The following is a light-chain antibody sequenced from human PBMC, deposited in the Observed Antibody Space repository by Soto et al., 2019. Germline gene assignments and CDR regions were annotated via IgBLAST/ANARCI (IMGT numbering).Light chain of an antibody. CDR3: CSFTGTTIGV. CDR2: EVN. Sequence: QSALTQPPSASGSPGQSVTISCTGTSSDVGRYNHVSWYQQHPGKAPKLMIYEVNKRPSEVPDRFSGSKSGNTASLTVSGLQAEDEADYYCCSFTGTTIGVFGGGTKLTIL. CDR1: SSDVGRYNH. V-gene: IGLV2-8*01. J-gene: IGLJ2*01.